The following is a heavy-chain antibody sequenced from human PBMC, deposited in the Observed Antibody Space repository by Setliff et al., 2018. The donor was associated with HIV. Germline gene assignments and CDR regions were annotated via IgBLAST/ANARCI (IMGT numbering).Heavy chain of an antibody. Sequence: GGSLRLSCAASGFSFSDYYMNWIRQAPGKGLEWVAYFSGGESSPSDTIIKYADSVKGRFTISRDNAKNSVYLQVRSLRVEDTAVYYCARGAAAHDYWGQGTLVTVSS. CDR2: FSGGESSPSDTII. V-gene: IGHV3-11*04. CDR1: GFSFSDYY. CDR3: ARGAAAHDY. J-gene: IGHJ4*02. D-gene: IGHD6-13*01.